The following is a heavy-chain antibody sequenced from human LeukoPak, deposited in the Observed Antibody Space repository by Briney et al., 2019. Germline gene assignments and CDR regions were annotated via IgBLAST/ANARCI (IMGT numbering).Heavy chain of an antibody. V-gene: IGHV3-48*02. Sequence: GSLRLSCAVSGLSVSTYSMNWVRQAPGKGLEWVSHITWTTSIYYADSVQGRFTVSRDSAKNSLYLQMNSLRDEDTAVYYCARDPGNSGYGMDVWGQGTTVIVSS. D-gene: IGHD5-12*01. CDR1: GLSVSTYS. CDR2: ITWTTSI. CDR3: ARDPGNSGYGMDV. J-gene: IGHJ6*02.